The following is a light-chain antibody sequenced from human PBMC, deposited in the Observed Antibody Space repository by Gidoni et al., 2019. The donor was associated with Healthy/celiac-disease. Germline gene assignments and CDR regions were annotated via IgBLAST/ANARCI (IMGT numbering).Light chain of an antibody. Sequence: QSALTQPASVSGPPGQSITISCTGTSSDVGGYNYLSWYQQHPGKAPKLMIYDVSNRPSGVSNRFSGSKSGNTASLTSSGLQAEDESDYYCSSYTSSSTYVFGTGTKVTVL. CDR3: SSYTSSSTYV. V-gene: IGLV2-14*01. CDR1: SSDVGGYNY. J-gene: IGLJ1*01. CDR2: DVS.